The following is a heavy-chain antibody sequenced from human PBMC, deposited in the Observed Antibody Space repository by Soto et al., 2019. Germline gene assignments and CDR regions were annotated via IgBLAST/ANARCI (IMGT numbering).Heavy chain of an antibody. D-gene: IGHD2-2*01. Sequence: QVQLQESGPGLVKPSQTLSLTCTVSGGSISSGGYYWSWIRQHPGKGLEWIGYIYYSGSTYYNPSLKSRVTISVDTSKNQFSLKLSSVTAADTAVYYCAREVVPAAMPCLRWFDPWGQGTLVTVSS. CDR1: GGSISSGGYY. J-gene: IGHJ5*02. CDR2: IYYSGST. V-gene: IGHV4-31*03. CDR3: AREVVPAAMPCLRWFDP.